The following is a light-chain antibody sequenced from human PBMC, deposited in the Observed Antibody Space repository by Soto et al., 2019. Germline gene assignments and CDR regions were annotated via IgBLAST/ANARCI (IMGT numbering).Light chain of an antibody. CDR1: RTISNW. CDR2: KAS. Sequence: DIQMTQSPSTLSASAGDRVTITCRASRTISNWLAWYQQKPGKAPKLLIYKASSLQSGVPSRFSGGGSGTEFTLTISSLQPDDFATYYCQQYDCYPYTFGPGTKLEIK. CDR3: QQYDCYPYT. V-gene: IGKV1-5*03. J-gene: IGKJ2*01.